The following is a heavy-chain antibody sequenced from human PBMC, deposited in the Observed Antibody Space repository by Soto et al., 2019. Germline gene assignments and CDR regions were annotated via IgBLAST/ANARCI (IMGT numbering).Heavy chain of an antibody. CDR3: ARWSDYGENFDY. CDR1: GGSISSGDYY. CDR2: IYYSGST. D-gene: IGHD4-17*01. Sequence: PSETLSLTCTVSGGSISSGDYYWSWVRQPPGKGLERIGYIYYSGSTYYNPSLKSRVTISVDTSKNQFSLKLSSVTAADTAVYYCARWSDYGENFDYWGQGTLVTVSS. V-gene: IGHV4-31*03. J-gene: IGHJ4*02.